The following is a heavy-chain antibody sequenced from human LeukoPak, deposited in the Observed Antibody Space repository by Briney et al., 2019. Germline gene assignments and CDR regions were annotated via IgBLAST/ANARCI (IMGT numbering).Heavy chain of an antibody. V-gene: IGHV3-48*01. Sequence: PGGSLRLPCAASGFSFSSENMNWVRQAPGKGPEWISWITGSGSGIIYADSVKGRFTISRDNAKNSLFLQMNSLRVEDTAVYYCARDKDYGFTYWGQGTLVTVSS. CDR1: GFSFSSEN. CDR2: ITGSGSGI. J-gene: IGHJ4*02. D-gene: IGHD4-17*01. CDR3: ARDKDYGFTY.